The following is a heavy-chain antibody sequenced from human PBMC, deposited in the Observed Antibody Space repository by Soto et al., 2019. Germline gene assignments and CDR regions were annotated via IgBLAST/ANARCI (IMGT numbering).Heavy chain of an antibody. CDR3: ARSGDYVPFDY. D-gene: IGHD4-17*01. Sequence: QVQLQESGPGLVKASQTLSLTCTVSGGSISSGDYNWSWIRQPPGKGLEWIGYIYYSGYTYNNPSLKSRVTISVDTSKTQLSLKLSSVTAADTAVYYCARSGDYVPFDYWGQGTLVTVSS. CDR1: GGSISSGDYN. CDR2: IYYSGYT. V-gene: IGHV4-30-4*01. J-gene: IGHJ4*02.